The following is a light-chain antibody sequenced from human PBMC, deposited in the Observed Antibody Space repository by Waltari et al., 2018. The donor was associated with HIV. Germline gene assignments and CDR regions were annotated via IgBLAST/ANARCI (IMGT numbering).Light chain of an antibody. CDR2: KDI. Sequence: SYELTQTPSVSVSLGQTARLICSRGALPPKYSSWYGQKPGQAPGLIIYKDIERPSGIPERISGSRSGTGVTLTISDVQAEDEGDYYCQSTDHDGTWVFGGGTKLTVL. V-gene: IGLV3-25*03. J-gene: IGLJ3*02. CDR3: QSTDHDGTWV. CDR1: ALPPKY.